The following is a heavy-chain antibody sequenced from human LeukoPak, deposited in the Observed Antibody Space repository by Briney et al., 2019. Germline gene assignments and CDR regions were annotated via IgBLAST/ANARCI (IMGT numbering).Heavy chain of an antibody. J-gene: IGHJ5*02. CDR1: GYTFTSYG. D-gene: IGHD3-22*01. CDR2: IIPIFGTA. Sequence: KVSCKASGYTFTSYGISWVRQAPGQGLEWMGGIIPIFGTANYAQKFQGRVTITADESTSTAYMELSSLRSEDTAVYYCARDPGYYDSSGYYPNWFDPWGQGTLVTVSS. CDR3: ARDPGYYDSSGYYPNWFDP. V-gene: IGHV1-69*01.